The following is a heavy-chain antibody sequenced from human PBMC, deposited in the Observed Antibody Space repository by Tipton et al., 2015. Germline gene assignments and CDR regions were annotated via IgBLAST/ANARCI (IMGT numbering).Heavy chain of an antibody. CDR3: ARLPFVGGTCVDPLDT. Sequence: TLSLTCTVSGDSISINAYYWVWIRHLPGKGLAWVGRIYHDGNPSYNPSLKSRVIISVDASKNQFSLKVNSVTAADTAVYFCARLPFVGGTCVDPLDTCGLATLVPVSS. CDR1: GDSISINAYY. CDR2: IYHDGNP. J-gene: IGHJ3*02. V-gene: IGHV4-39*01. D-gene: IGHD3-9*01.